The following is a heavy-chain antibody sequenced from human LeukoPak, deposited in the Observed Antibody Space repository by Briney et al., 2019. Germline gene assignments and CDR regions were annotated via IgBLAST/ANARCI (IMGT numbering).Heavy chain of an antibody. Sequence: PGGSLRLSCAASGFTFSSYGMHWVRQAPGKGLEWVAVIWYDGSNKYYADSVKGRFTISRDNSKNTLYLQMNSLRAEDTAVYYCARDSRVYGVYDGYYFDYWGQGTLVTVSS. D-gene: IGHD5/OR15-5a*01. CDR1: GFTFSSYG. J-gene: IGHJ4*02. V-gene: IGHV3-33*01. CDR3: ARDSRVYGVYDGYYFDY. CDR2: IWYDGSNK.